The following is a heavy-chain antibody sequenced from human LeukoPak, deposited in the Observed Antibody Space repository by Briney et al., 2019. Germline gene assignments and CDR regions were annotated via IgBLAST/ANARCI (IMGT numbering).Heavy chain of an antibody. CDR2: IYYSGST. J-gene: IGHJ5*02. D-gene: IGHD2-15*01. CDR1: GGSISSYY. CDR3: ARLYYSGGSCYFNWFDP. V-gene: IGHV4-59*08. Sequence: SETLSLTCTVSGGSISSYYWSWIRQPPGKGLEWIGYIYYSGSTNYNPSLKSRVTISVDTSKNQFSLKLSSVTAADTAVYYCARLYYSGGSCYFNWFDPWGQGTLVTVSS.